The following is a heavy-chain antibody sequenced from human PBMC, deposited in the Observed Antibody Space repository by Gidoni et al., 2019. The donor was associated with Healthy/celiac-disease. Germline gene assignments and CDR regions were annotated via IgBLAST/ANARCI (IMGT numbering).Heavy chain of an antibody. V-gene: IGHV2-5*02. D-gene: IGHD4-17*01. CDR1: GFSLSPRGVG. Sequence: QITLKESGPTLVKPTQTLTLTCTFSGFSLSPRGVGVGWIRQPPGKALEWLALISWDDDKRYIPSLKSRLTITKDTSKNQVVLTMTNMDPVYTATYYCAHLGTTVTSWGQGTLVTVSS. CDR3: AHLGTTVTS. J-gene: IGHJ5*02. CDR2: ISWDDDK.